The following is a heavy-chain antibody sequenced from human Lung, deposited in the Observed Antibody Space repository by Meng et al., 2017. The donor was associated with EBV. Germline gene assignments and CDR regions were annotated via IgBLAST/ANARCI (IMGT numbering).Heavy chain of an antibody. Sequence: QVQLLRSGAEVKKPGASVKVSCKASGYTFTDYYMHWVRQAPGQGLEWMGRINPNSGGTHYAQKFQGRVTMTRDTSITTAYMELSRLRSDDTAVYYCARSMGSGGWYVDYWGQGTLVTVSS. CDR3: ARSMGSGGWYVDY. D-gene: IGHD6-19*01. V-gene: IGHV1-2*06. J-gene: IGHJ4*02. CDR1: GYTFTDYY. CDR2: INPNSGGT.